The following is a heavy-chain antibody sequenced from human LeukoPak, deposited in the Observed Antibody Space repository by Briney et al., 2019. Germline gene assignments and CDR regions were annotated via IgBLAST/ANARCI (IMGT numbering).Heavy chain of an antibody. V-gene: IGHV6-1*01. CDR3: AREYYNSFDS. CDR2: SYYRSKWYN. J-gene: IGHJ4*02. D-gene: IGHD1-14*01. Sequence: SQTLSLTCAISGDSVSTNSAAWSWIRQSPSRGLEWLGRSYYRSKWYNDYAIFVKSRITINPDTSKDQFSLQLNSVTPEDTAVYYCAREYYNSFDSWGQGTLVTVSS. CDR1: GDSVSTNSAA.